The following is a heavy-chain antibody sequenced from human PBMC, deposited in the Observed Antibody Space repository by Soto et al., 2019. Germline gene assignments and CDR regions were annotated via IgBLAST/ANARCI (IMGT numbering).Heavy chain of an antibody. CDR3: AREDDGGDRDDYGLDV. D-gene: IGHD5-12*01. CDR2: IHYSGSI. Sequence: QVQLQQSGPGLVKPSQTLSLTCTVSGGSISYEYFHWTWIRQSPGKGLEWIGYIHYSGSIIYNPSFKSRVTISVTTSKNQFSMQLRSVTAADTAVYFCAREDDGGDRDDYGLDVWGQGTTVTVSS. V-gene: IGHV4-30-4*08. J-gene: IGHJ6*01. CDR1: GGSISYEYFH.